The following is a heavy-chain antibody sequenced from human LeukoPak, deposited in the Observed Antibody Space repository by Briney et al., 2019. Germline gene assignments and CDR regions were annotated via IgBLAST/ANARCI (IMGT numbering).Heavy chain of an antibody. D-gene: IGHD4-17*01. CDR1: GFTFSSYS. CDR3: ARGDYGDRDLDY. CDR2: ISSRSSSI. Sequence: GGSLRLSCAASGFTFSSYSMNWVRQAPGKGLEWVSYISSRSSSIYYADSVKGRVTLSRDNAKNSLYLQMNSLRDEDTAVYYCARGDYGDRDLDYWGQGTLVTVSS. V-gene: IGHV3-48*02. J-gene: IGHJ4*02.